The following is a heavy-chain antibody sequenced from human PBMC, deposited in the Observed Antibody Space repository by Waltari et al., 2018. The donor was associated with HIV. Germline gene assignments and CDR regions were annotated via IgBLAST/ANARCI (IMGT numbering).Heavy chain of an antibody. J-gene: IGHJ5*02. CDR2: VSYSGNT. CDR3: ATKLSGKGWFDP. CDR1: GGSITSDY. D-gene: IGHD3-10*01. Sequence: QVQLQESGPGLVKPSETLSLTCTVSGGSITSDYWSWIRQPPGKGLEWIGYVSYSGNTNHNPTLNRRVTISVDTSKDQVYLKLSSVTAADTAVYYCATKLSGKGWFDPWGQGTLVTVSS. V-gene: IGHV4-59*01.